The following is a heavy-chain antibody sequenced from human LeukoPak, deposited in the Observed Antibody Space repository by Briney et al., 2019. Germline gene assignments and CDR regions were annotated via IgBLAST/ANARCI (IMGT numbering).Heavy chain of an antibody. J-gene: IGHJ1*01. CDR3: AKELEEIIVVVPAATNWNQRTKYFQH. V-gene: IGHV3-30*02. D-gene: IGHD2-2*01. CDR1: GFTFSSYG. CDR2: IRYDGSNK. Sequence: PGGSLRLSCAASGFTFSSYGMHWVRQAPGKGLEWVAFIRYDGSNKYYADSVKGRFTISRDNSKNTLYLQMNSLRAEDTAVYYCAKELEEIIVVVPAATNWNQRTKYFQHWGQGTLVTVSS.